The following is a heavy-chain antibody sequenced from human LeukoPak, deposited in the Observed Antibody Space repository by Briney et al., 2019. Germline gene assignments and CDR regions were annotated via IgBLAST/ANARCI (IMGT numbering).Heavy chain of an antibody. V-gene: IGHV4-39*07. CDR1: GGSISSSSYY. J-gene: IGHJ4*02. Sequence: PSETLSLTCTVSGGSISSSSYYWGWIRQPSGKGLEWIGSIYYSGSTYYNPSLKSRVTISVDTSKNQFSLKLSSVTAADTAVYYCAREGDITMVRGAYFDYWGQGTLVTVSS. CDR3: AREGDITMVRGAYFDY. CDR2: IYYSGST. D-gene: IGHD3-10*01.